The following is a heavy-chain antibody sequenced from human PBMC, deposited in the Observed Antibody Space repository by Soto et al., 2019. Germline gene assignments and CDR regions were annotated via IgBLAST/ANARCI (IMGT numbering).Heavy chain of an antibody. CDR1: GGSISSYY. CDR2: IYYSGST. V-gene: IGHV4-59*01. J-gene: IGHJ4*02. Sequence: QVQLQESGPGLVKPSETLSLTCTVSGGSISSYYWSWIRQPPGKGLEWIGYIYYSGSTNYNPSLKSRVTISVDTSKNQFSLKLSSVTAADTAVYYCAMGDQPSFDYWGQGTLVTVSS. CDR3: AMGDQPSFDY. D-gene: IGHD3-16*01.